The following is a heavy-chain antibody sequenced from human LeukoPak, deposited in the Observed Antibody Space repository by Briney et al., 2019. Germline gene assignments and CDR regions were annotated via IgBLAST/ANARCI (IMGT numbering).Heavy chain of an antibody. CDR1: GFTVSSNS. CDR3: AKAPVTSCRGAYCYPFDS. J-gene: IGHJ4*02. CDR2: TSSSDAGT. V-gene: IGHV3-23*01. D-gene: IGHD2-21*01. Sequence: TGGSLRLSCTVSGFTVSSNSMSWVRQAPGKGLEWVAATSSSDAGTYHADSVRGRFTISRDNSKNTLYLQMNSLRAEDAAVYFCAKAPVTSCRGAYCYPFDSWGQGTLVTVSS.